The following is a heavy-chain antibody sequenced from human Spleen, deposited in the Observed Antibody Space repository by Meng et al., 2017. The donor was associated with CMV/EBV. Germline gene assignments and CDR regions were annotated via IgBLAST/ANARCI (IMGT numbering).Heavy chain of an antibody. CDR1: GFTFSSYW. Sequence: GGSLRLSCAASGFTFSSYWMSWVRQAPGKGLEWVANIKQDGSEKYYVDSVKGRFTISRDNAKNSLYLQMNSLRAEDTAVYYCARPYYDSSGYYFIDYWGQGTLVTVSS. J-gene: IGHJ4*02. CDR3: ARPYYDSSGYYFIDY. CDR2: IKQDGSEK. V-gene: IGHV3-7*01. D-gene: IGHD3-22*01.